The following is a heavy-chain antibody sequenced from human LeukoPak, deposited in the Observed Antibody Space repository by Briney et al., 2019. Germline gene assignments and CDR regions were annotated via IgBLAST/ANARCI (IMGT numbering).Heavy chain of an antibody. CDR3: ARDVYYGSGSPRLDY. D-gene: IGHD3-10*01. J-gene: IGHJ4*02. CDR1: GFTSSDYY. Sequence: GGSLRLSCAASGFTSSDYYMSWIRQAPGKGLEWVSYISSSGSTIYYADSVKGRFTISRDNAKNSLYLQMNSLRAEDTAVYYCARDVYYGSGSPRLDYWGQGTLVTVSS. CDR2: ISSSGSTI. V-gene: IGHV3-11*04.